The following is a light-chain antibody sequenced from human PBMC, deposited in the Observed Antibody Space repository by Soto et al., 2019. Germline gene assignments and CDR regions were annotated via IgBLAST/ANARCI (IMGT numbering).Light chain of an antibody. Sequence: DIQMTHSPSTLSASVLYIVTITFRASQSISSWLAWYQQKPGKAPKLLIYKASSLESGVPSRFSGSGSGTEFTLTISSLQPDDFATYYCQKYNSYSRKFGQGTKVDIK. CDR2: KAS. CDR3: QKYNSYSRK. V-gene: IGKV1-5*03. CDR1: QSISSW. J-gene: IGKJ1*01.